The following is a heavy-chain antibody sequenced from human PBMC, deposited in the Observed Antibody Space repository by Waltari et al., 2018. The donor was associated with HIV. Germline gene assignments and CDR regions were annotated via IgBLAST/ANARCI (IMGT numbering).Heavy chain of an antibody. D-gene: IGHD2-15*01. CDR1: GYTFTSYD. CDR2: MNPNSGSA. CDR3: ARGDCRGGRCDWVDP. V-gene: IGHV1-8*01. J-gene: IGHJ5*02. Sequence: QVQLEQSGAEVRKPGASLKVACKVSGYTFTSYDINWVRRSPGQGLEWMGWMNPNSGSAGYAPKFQGRVNMTRNTAIRVAYMELSGLRFEDAAVYYCARGDCRGGRCDWVDPWGQGTVVTVSS.